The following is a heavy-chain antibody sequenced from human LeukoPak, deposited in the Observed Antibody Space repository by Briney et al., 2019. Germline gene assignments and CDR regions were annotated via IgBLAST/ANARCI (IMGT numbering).Heavy chain of an antibody. CDR1: GFTFSTYA. CDR3: ARSMGIDHPRYYFDY. V-gene: IGHV3-23*01. Sequence: GGSLRLSCAASGFTFSTYAMSWVRQAPGKGLEWVSAISGSGGSTYYADSVKGRFTISRNNSKNTLYLQMNSLRAEDTAVYYCARSMGIDHPRYYFDYWGQGTLVTVSS. J-gene: IGHJ4*02. CDR2: ISGSGGST. D-gene: IGHD7-27*01.